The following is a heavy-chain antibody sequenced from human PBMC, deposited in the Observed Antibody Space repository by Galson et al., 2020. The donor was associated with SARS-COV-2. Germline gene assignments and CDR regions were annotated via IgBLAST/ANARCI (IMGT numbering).Heavy chain of an antibody. Sequence: SETLSLTCTVSGYSISSGYYWGWIRQPPGKGLEWIGSIYHSGSTYYNPSLKSRVTISVDTSKNQFSLKLSSVTAADTAVYYCARERKDIVVVVAATVGYWFDPWGQGTLVTVSS. CDR3: ARERKDIVVVVAATVGYWFDP. D-gene: IGHD2-15*01. V-gene: IGHV4-38-2*02. J-gene: IGHJ5*02. CDR2: IYHSGST. CDR1: GYSISSGYY.